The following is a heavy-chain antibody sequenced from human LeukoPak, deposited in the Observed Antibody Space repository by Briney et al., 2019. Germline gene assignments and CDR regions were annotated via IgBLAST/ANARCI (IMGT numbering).Heavy chain of an antibody. CDR2: TNPSGGAT. J-gene: IGHJ2*01. Sequence: ASVKVSCKASGYTFTSYYMHWVRQAPGQGLEWMGMTNPSGGATTYAQNFQGRVTMSTDTSTSTVYMELSSLRYEDTAVYYCARGPTGYFKAYWYFDIWGRDALVTVSS. CDR3: ARGPTGYFKAYWYFDI. V-gene: IGHV1-46*01. CDR1: GYTFTSYY. D-gene: IGHD3-9*01.